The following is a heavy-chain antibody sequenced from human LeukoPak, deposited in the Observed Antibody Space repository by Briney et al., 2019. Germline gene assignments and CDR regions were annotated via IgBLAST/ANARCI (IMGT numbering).Heavy chain of an antibody. CDR3: ARLPFDILTGYYRQTDWFDP. D-gene: IGHD3-9*01. V-gene: IGHV4-39*01. CDR1: GGSISSSSHY. J-gene: IGHJ5*02. CDR2: IYYSGST. Sequence: PSETLSLTCTVSGGSISSSSHYWGWIRQPPGKGLEWIGSIYYSGSTYYNPSLKSRVTISVDTSKNQFSLKLSSVTAADTAVYYCARLPFDILTGYYRQTDWFDPWGQGTLVTVSS.